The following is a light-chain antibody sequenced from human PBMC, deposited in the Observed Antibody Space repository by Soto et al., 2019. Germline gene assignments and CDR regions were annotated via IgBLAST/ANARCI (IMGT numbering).Light chain of an antibody. J-gene: IGLJ2*01. CDR2: EGS. CDR3: CSYAGSVV. V-gene: IGLV2-23*01. Sequence: QSVLTQPASVSGSPGQSITISCTGTSSDVGSYNLVSWYQQHPGKAPKLMIYEGSKRPSGVSNRFSDSKSGNTASLTISGLQAEDEADYYCCSYAGSVVFGGGTKLTVL. CDR1: SSDVGSYNL.